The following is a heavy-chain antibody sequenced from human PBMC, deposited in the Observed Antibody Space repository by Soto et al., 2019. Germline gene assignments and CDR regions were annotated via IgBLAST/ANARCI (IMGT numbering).Heavy chain of an antibody. CDR2: ISHDGSNK. V-gene: IGHV3-30-3*01. D-gene: IGHD2-2*01. J-gene: IGHJ4*02. CDR1: GFTFSSYA. Sequence: QVQLVESGGGVVQPGRSLRLSCAASGFTFSSYAMHWVHQAPGKGLEWVALISHDGSNKYYADSVKGRFTISRDNSKNTLYLQKNSLRTEDTAVYYCGRCSSTSCHWGADYWGQGTLVTVSS. CDR3: GRCSSTSCHWGADY.